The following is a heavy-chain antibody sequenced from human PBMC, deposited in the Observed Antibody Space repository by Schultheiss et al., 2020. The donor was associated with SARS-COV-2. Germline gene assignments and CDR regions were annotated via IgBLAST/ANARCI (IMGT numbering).Heavy chain of an antibody. V-gene: IGHV3-21*01. CDR2: ISSSSSYI. CDR1: GFSVSNNY. Sequence: GGSLRLSCAASGFSVSNNYMSWVRQAPGKGLEWVSSISSSSSYIYYADSVKGRFTISRDNAKNSLYLQMNSLRAEDTAVYYCARIPGVYDFWSGYFVWGQGTLVTVSS. D-gene: IGHD3-3*01. CDR3: ARIPGVYDFWSGYFV. J-gene: IGHJ4*02.